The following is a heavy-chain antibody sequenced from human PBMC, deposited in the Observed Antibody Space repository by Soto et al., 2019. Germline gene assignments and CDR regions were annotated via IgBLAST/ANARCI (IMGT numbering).Heavy chain of an antibody. V-gene: IGHV5-10-1*01. J-gene: IGHJ1*01. CDR1: GYSFTSYW. CDR3: SKFKYSTSVSYLQH. D-gene: IGHD6-6*01. CDR2: IDPSDSYT. Sequence: GESLKISCNGSGYSFTSYWISWVRQMPGKGLEWMGRIDPSDSYTNYSPSFQGHVTISADKSISTAYLQWSSLKASDTAIYYCSKFKYSTSVSYLQHWGHGTPVTVSS.